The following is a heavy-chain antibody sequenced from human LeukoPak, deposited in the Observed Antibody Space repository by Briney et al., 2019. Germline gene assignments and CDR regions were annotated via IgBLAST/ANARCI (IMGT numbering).Heavy chain of an antibody. CDR2: IKQDGSEK. Sequence: GGSLRLSCAASGFTFSSYWMSWVRQAPGKGLEWVANIKQDGSEKYYADSVKGRFTISKDNSKNTLYLQMNSLRTEDTAVYYCARVLRGGNLDMLFDYWGQGTLVTVSP. CDR1: GFTFSSYW. D-gene: IGHD1-26*01. V-gene: IGHV3-7*01. CDR3: ARVLRGGNLDMLFDY. J-gene: IGHJ4*02.